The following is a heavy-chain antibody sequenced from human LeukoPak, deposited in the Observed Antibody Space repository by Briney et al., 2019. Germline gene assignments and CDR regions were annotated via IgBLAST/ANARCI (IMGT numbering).Heavy chain of an antibody. CDR2: IYSGRSDN. D-gene: IGHD4-17*01. CDR1: GYRFTKLW. CDR3: ARYTLRDYGDNAGRYFDL. J-gene: IGHJ2*01. Sequence: GGSPKTPRMCLGYRFTKLWFAWGRPVPGKGMEWCWIIYSGRSDNRYSPSMQGQVTISADKTISTAYLQWSSLKASDTAMYYCARYTLRDYGDNAGRYFDLWGRGTLVTVSS. V-gene: IGHV5-51*01.